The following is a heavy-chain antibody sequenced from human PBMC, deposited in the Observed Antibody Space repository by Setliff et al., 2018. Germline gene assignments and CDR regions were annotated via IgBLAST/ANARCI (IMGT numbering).Heavy chain of an antibody. Sequence: GESLKISCAASGFTFSSYEMNWVRQAPGKGLEWVSYISSSGSTIYYADSVKGRFTISRDNAKNSLYLQMNSLRAEDTAVYYCARSPGGGSSWYGPFYYYYYGMDVWGQGTTVTVSS. CDR2: ISSSGSTI. J-gene: IGHJ6*02. V-gene: IGHV3-48*03. CDR1: GFTFSSYE. CDR3: ARSPGGGSSWYGPFYYYYYGMDV. D-gene: IGHD6-13*01.